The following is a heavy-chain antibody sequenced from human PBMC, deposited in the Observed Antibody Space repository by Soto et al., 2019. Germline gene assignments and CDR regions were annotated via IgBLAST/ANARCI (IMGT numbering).Heavy chain of an antibody. CDR2: INPNSGGT. D-gene: IGHD3-22*01. V-gene: IGHV1-2*04. CDR3: ARMKYPILNYYDSSGYDGEKGCAFDI. Sequence: ASVKVSCTASGYTFTGYYMHWVRQAPGQGLEWMGWINPNSGGTNYAQKFQGWVTMTRDKSISTAYMELSRLRSDDTAVYYCARMKYPILNYYDSSGYDGEKGCAFDIWG. CDR1: GYTFTGYY. J-gene: IGHJ3*02.